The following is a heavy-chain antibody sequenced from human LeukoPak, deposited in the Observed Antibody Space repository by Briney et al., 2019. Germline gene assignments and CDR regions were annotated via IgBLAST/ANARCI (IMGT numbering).Heavy chain of an antibody. CDR2: ISGSGGGT. J-gene: IGHJ3*02. CDR1: GFTFSSYA. V-gene: IGHV3-23*01. D-gene: IGHD6-19*01. CDR3: GQQWLVLGAFDI. Sequence: GGSLRLSCAASGFTFSSYAMSWVRQAPGKGLVWVSFISGSGGGTYYADSVRGRFTISRDNSKNTLYLQMNSLRAEDTAVYYCGQQWLVLGAFDIWGPGTMVTVSS.